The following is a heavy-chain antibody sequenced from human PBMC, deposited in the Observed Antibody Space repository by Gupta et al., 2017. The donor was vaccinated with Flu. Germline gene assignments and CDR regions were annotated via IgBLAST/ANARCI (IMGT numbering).Heavy chain of an antibody. Sequence: EVQLLESGGGLVQPGGSLRLSCAASGFTFSTYAMTWVRQAPGKGLEWVSGISDSGSSTYYADSVKGRFTVSRDNSKNTLFLEMNSLRAEDTALYYCASTTGFSSGWPAHWGQGTLVTVSS. CDR2: ISDSGSST. CDR3: ASTTGFSSGWPAH. CDR1: GFTFSTYA. V-gene: IGHV3-23*01. D-gene: IGHD6-19*01. J-gene: IGHJ4*02.